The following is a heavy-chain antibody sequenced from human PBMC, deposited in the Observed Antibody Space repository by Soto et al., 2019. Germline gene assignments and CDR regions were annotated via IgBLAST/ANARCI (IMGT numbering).Heavy chain of an antibody. CDR1: GGTFNTYT. CDR2: ILPIMGSV. CDR3: ARIPRYSYPTSDPLDN. D-gene: IGHD2-15*01. J-gene: IGHJ4*02. V-gene: IGHV1-69*01. Sequence: QVHLVQSGSEVKKPGSSVTVSCKASGGTFNTYTFSWVRQAPGQGLEWMGSILPIMGSVNYAHDFRGRLSSTAEPSTTTAYMELTSLTSHDTAIYYCARIPRYSYPTSDPLDNWGQGTLVTVSS.